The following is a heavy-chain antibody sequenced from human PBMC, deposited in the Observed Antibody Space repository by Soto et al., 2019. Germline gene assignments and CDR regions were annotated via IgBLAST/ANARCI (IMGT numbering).Heavy chain of an antibody. CDR1: GFTFSSYS. CDR2: ISSSSSTI. D-gene: IGHD3-22*01. CDR3: AREIYDSSGYYAPFDY. Sequence: EVQLVESGGGLVQPGGSLRLSCAASGFTFSSYSMNWVRQAPGKGLGWVSYISSSSSTIYYADSVKGRFTISRDNAKNSLYMQMNRLGAEDTAVYYCAREIYDSSGYYAPFDYWGQGTLVTVSS. V-gene: IGHV3-48*01. J-gene: IGHJ4*02.